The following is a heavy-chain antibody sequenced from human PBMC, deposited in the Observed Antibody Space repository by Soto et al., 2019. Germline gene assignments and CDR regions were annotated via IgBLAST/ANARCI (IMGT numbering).Heavy chain of an antibody. CDR1: GYTFPSYG. CDR3: ARGDYYDSSGYYYFDY. D-gene: IGHD3-22*01. CDR2: ISAYNDNT. V-gene: IGHV1-18*01. Sequence: ASVKVSCKASGYTFPSYGFSWVRQAPGQGLEWMGWISAYNDNTNYAQKLQGRVTMTTDTSTSTAYMELRSLRSDDTAVYYCARGDYYDSSGYYYFDYWGQGTLVTVSS. J-gene: IGHJ4*02.